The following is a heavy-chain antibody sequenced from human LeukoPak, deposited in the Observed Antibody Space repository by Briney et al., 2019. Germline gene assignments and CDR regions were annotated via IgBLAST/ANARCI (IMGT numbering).Heavy chain of an antibody. J-gene: IGHJ3*02. CDR2: IYYSGST. CDR1: GGSLSGHY. Sequence: SETLSLTCTVSGGSLSGHYWGWIRQPPGKGLEWIGSIYYSGSTYYNPSLKSRVTISVDTSKNQFSLKLSSVTAADTAVYYCARGGYYYDSSGYPLPHAFDIWGQGTMVTVSS. V-gene: IGHV4-39*07. CDR3: ARGGYYYDSSGYPLPHAFDI. D-gene: IGHD3-22*01.